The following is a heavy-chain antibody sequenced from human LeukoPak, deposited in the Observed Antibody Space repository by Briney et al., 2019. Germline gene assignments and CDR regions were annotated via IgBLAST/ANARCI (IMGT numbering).Heavy chain of an antibody. V-gene: IGHV1-18*01. J-gene: IGHJ4*02. CDR2: ISAYNGNT. CDR3: ARVFYDSSGYYQVYYFDY. Sequence: ASVKVSCEASGYTFTSYGISWVRQAPGQGLEWMGWISAYNGNTNYAQKLQGRVTMTTDTSTSTAYMELRSLRSDDTAVYYCARVFYDSSGYYQVYYFDYWGQGTLVTVSS. D-gene: IGHD3-22*01. CDR1: GYTFTSYG.